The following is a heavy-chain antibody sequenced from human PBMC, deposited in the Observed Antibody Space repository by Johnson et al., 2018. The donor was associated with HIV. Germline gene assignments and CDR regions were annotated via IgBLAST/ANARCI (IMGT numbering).Heavy chain of an antibody. V-gene: IGHV3-20*04. J-gene: IGHJ3*02. Sequence: VQLVESGGGVVRPGGSLRLSCAASGFTFDDYGMSWVRQAPGKGLEWVSGFNWNGGSTGYADSVKGRFTISRDNAKNSLYLQMKSLRADDTALYYCASDNPYMTAMGWVGAFDIWGQGTIVTVSS. CDR3: ASDNPYMTAMGWVGAFDI. D-gene: IGHD2-21*02. CDR2: FNWNGGST. CDR1: GFTFDDYG.